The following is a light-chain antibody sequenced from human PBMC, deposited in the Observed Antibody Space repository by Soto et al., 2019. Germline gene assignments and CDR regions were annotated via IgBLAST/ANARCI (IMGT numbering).Light chain of an antibody. CDR3: QQYYGPQWT. J-gene: IGKJ1*01. V-gene: IGKV4-1*01. CDR2: WAS. Sequence: DIVMTQSPDSLAVSLGERATINCRSSQSVLFRSNKKNYLAWFRQKPGQPPKLLIYWASTRQSGVPDRFSGSGFGTNFTLTISSLQAEDVAVYYCQQYYGPQWTFGQGTKVEIK. CDR1: QSVLFRSNKKNY.